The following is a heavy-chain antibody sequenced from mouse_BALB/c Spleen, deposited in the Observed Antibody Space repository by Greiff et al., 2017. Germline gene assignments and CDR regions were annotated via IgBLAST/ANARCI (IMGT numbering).Heavy chain of an antibody. CDR1: GDSITSGY. CDR2: ISYSGST. Sequence: EVKVEESGPSLVKPSQTLSLSCSVTGDSITSGYWNWVRKFPGNKLEYMGYISYSGSTYYNPPLKSRISTTADTSKNQYYLQLNSVTTEDTATYYCARRIGHYDYDQAWFAYWGQGTLVTVSA. V-gene: IGHV3-8*02. J-gene: IGHJ3*01. D-gene: IGHD2-4*01. CDR3: ARRIGHYDYDQAWFAY.